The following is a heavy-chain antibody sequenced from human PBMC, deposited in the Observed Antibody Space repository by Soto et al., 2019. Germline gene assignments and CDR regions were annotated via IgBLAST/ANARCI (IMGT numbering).Heavy chain of an antibody. CDR3: ARDLVSGSYDGMDV. V-gene: IGHV4-59*01. D-gene: IGHD1-26*01. J-gene: IGHJ6*02. CDR2: IYYSGST. CDR1: GGSISSYY. Sequence: SETLSLTCTVSGGSISSYYWSWIRQPPGKGLEWIGYIYYSGSTNYNPSLKSRVTISVDTSKNQFSLKLSSVTAADTAVYYCARDLVSGSYDGMDVWGQGTTVTVSS.